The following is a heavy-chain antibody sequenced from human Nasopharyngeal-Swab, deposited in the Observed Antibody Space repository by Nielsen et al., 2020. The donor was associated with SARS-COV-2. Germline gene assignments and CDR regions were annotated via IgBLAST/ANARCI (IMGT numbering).Heavy chain of an antibody. CDR2: ISGSGDTT. Sequence: GGSLRLSCAASGFTFSSYAMTWVRQAPGKGLEWVSIISGSGDTTYYADSVKDRFTISRDNSKNTLYLQTNSLRVEDTAVYYCAKAPYLRGLDVWGQGTTVIVSS. CDR1: GFTFSSYA. CDR3: AKAPYLRGLDV. D-gene: IGHD2-21*01. J-gene: IGHJ6*02. V-gene: IGHV3-23*01.